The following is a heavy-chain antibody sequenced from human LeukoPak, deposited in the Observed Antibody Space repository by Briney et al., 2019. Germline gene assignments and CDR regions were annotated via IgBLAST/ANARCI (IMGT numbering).Heavy chain of an antibody. CDR2: INPNSGGT. V-gene: IGHV1-2*06. J-gene: IGHJ4*02. D-gene: IGHD3-22*01. Sequence: GASVKVSCKASGYTFTGYYMHWVRQAPGQGLEWMGRINPNSGGTNYAQKFQGRVTMTRDTSISTAYIELSRLRSDDTAVYYCARGARVVVIKASFDYWGQGTLVTVSS. CDR1: GYTFTGYY. CDR3: ARGARVVVIKASFDY.